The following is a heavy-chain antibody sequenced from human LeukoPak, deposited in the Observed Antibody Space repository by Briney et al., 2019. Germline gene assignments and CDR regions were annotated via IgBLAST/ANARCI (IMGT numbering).Heavy chain of an antibody. Sequence: GESLQISCKGSGYNFNTYWVAWVRQLPGKGLEWMGIIRPMNSDVRYSPSFQGQVAISADRSINTAYLQWSSLTASDTAMYYCASRPFETTVVPWDFYWGQGTQVTVSS. CDR2: IRPMNSDV. J-gene: IGHJ4*02. CDR3: ASRPFETTVVPWDFY. CDR1: GYNFNTYW. V-gene: IGHV5-51*01. D-gene: IGHD4-17*01.